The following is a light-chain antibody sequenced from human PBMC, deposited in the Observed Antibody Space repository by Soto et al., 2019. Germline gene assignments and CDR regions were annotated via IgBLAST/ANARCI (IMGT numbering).Light chain of an antibody. Sequence: QSALTQPASVSGSPGQSITISCTGASSDVGSYNFVSWYQQHPGKAPKLMIYEGSKRPSGVSNRFSGSRSAITASLTISGLQSEDEADYYCCAYAGGSTSVIFGGGTKVTVL. CDR3: CAYAGGSTSVI. J-gene: IGLJ2*01. CDR1: SSDVGSYNF. V-gene: IGLV2-23*01. CDR2: EGS.